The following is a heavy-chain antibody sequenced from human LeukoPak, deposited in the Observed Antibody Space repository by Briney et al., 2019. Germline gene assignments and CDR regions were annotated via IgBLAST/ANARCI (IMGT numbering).Heavy chain of an antibody. CDR2: ISYDGKVK. J-gene: IGHJ4*02. Sequence: GGSLRLSCAGSGFTFSNYGMHWVRQAPGKGLEWVAVISYDGKVKYYADSVKGRFTISRDNSKNTLYLEMNSLRGEDTAVYYCAKGRLTKVSHETDYWGQGTLVTVSS. CDR1: GFTFSNYG. V-gene: IGHV3-30*18. CDR3: AKGRLTKVSHETDY. D-gene: IGHD5/OR15-5a*01.